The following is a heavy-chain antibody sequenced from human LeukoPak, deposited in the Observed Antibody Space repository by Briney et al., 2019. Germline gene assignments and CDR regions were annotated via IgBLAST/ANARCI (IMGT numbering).Heavy chain of an antibody. CDR2: ISAYNGNT. Sequence: ASVKVSCKASGGTFSSYAISWVRQAPGQGLEWMGWISAYNGNTNYAQKLQGRVTMTTDTSTSTAYMELRSLRSDDTAVHYCAREVGRGIAARRGWIDPWGQGTLVTVSS. CDR1: GGTFSSYA. D-gene: IGHD6-6*01. J-gene: IGHJ5*02. V-gene: IGHV1-18*01. CDR3: AREVGRGIAARRGWIDP.